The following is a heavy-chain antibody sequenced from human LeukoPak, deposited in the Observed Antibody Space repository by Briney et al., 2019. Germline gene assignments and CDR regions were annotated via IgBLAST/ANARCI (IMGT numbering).Heavy chain of an antibody. D-gene: IGHD3-10*01. J-gene: IGHJ6*02. Sequence: ASVKVSCKASGYAFTSYGINWVRQATGQGLEWMGWMNPNSGNTGYAQKFQGRVTMTRNTSISTAYMELSSLRSEDTAVYYCASRALLKYYYYGMDVWGQGTTVTVSS. V-gene: IGHV1-8*02. CDR3: ASRALLKYYYYGMDV. CDR1: GYAFTSYG. CDR2: MNPNSGNT.